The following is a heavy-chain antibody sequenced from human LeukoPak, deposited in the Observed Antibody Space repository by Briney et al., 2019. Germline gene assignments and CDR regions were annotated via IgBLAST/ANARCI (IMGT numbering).Heavy chain of an antibody. J-gene: IGHJ5*02. CDR3: ARQCSGGSCHTNWFDP. CDR2: IYYSGST. CDR1: GGSFSDYY. Sequence: SETLSLTCAVYGGSFSDYYWSWIRQPPGKGLEWIGSIYYSGSTYYNPSLKSRVTISVDTSKNQFSLKLSSVTAADTAVYYCARQCSGGSCHTNWFDPWGQGTLVTVSS. V-gene: IGHV4-34*01. D-gene: IGHD2-15*01.